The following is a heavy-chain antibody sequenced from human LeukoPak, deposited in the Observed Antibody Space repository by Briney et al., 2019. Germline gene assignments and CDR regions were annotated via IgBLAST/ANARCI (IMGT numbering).Heavy chain of an antibody. J-gene: IGHJ6*03. V-gene: IGHV3-30-3*01. Sequence: GGSLRLSCAASGFTFSNAWMSWVRQAPGKGLEWVGLVSYDGYKKYYADSVRGRFTISRDFYSDTLYLEMNSLRVEDTAIYYCARGVRGDCRSTSCYVLYYYYYMDVWGEGTSVTVSS. CDR1: GFTFSNAW. CDR3: ARGVRGDCRSTSCYVLYYYYYMDV. D-gene: IGHD2-2*01. CDR2: VSYDGYKK.